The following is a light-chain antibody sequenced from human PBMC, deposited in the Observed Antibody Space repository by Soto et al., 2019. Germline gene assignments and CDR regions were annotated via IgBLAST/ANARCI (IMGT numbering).Light chain of an antibody. Sequence: EIVLTQSPGTLSLSPGERTTLSCRASQSVGSTYLAWYQQKPGQAPRLLMYGASSRATGLPDRFSGSGSGTDFTLTISRLESEDFAVYFCQQYGSSPPTFGQGTKVEI. CDR3: QQYGSSPPT. CDR1: QSVGSTY. J-gene: IGKJ1*01. CDR2: GAS. V-gene: IGKV3-20*01.